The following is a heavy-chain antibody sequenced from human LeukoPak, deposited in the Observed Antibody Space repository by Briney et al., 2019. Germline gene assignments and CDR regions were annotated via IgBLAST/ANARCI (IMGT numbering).Heavy chain of an antibody. CDR1: GYTLTELS. CDR2: FDPEDGET. CDR3: ATDAEFRGDNWFDP. Sequence: ASVKVSCKVSGYTLTELSMHWVRQAPGKGLEWMGGFDPEDGETIYAQKFQGRVTMTEDTSTDTAYMELSSLRSEDTAVYYCATDAEFRGDNWFDPWGQGTLVTVSS. J-gene: IGHJ5*02. V-gene: IGHV1-24*01. D-gene: IGHD3-10*01.